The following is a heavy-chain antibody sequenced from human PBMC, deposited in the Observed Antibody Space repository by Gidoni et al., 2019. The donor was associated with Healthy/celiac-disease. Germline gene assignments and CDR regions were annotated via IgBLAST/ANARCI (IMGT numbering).Heavy chain of an antibody. J-gene: IGHJ3*02. CDR2: IYHSGST. CDR3: ARGGIFMITFGGVIAPDAFDI. Sequence: QLQLQESGSGLVKPSQTLSLTCAVSGGSISSGGYSWRWIRQPPGKGLEWIGYIYHSGSTYYNPSIKSRVTISVDRSKNQFSLKLSSVTAADTAVYYCARGGIFMITFGGVIAPDAFDIWGQGTMVTVSS. V-gene: IGHV4-30-2*01. D-gene: IGHD3-16*02. CDR1: GGSISSGGYS.